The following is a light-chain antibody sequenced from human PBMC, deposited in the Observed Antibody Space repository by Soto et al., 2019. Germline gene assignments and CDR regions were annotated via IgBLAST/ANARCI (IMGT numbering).Light chain of an antibody. CDR1: SSDVGASNY. CDR2: DVN. CDR3: SSYTSGSTLVV. V-gene: IGLV2-14*01. J-gene: IGLJ2*01. Sequence: QSALTQPASVSGSPGQSITISCTGSSSDVGASNYVSWYQQHPSKAPKLLIFDVNNRPSGVSDRFSGSKSDNTASLTISGLQADDEADYYCSSYTSGSTLVVFGGGTKLTVL.